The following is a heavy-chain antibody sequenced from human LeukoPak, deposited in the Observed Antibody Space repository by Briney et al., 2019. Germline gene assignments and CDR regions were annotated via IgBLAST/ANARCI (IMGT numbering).Heavy chain of an antibody. CDR3: ARELAGCSSTSCYNWFDP. V-gene: IGHV1-69*13. CDR2: IIPIFGTA. J-gene: IGHJ5*02. D-gene: IGHD2-2*01. CDR1: GGTFSSYA. Sequence: ASVKVSCKASGGTFSSYAISWVRQAPGQGLEWMGGIIPIFGTANYAQKFQGRVTITADESTSTAYMELSSLRSEDTAVYYCARELAGCSSTSCYNWFDPWGQGTLVTVSS.